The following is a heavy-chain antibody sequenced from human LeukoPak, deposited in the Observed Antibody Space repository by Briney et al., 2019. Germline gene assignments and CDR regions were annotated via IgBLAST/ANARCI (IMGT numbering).Heavy chain of an antibody. CDR1: GFTFSSYA. CDR2: ISNDGSNK. D-gene: IGHD6-13*01. V-gene: IGHV3-30*04. Sequence: AGGSLRLSCAASGFTFSSYAMHWVRQGPGKGLEWVAVISNDGSNKYNAGSVKGRFTISRDNSKNTVYLQMNSLRAEDTAVYYCARGGHSSSWYAGYWGQGTLVTVSS. CDR3: ARGGHSSSWYAGY. J-gene: IGHJ4*02.